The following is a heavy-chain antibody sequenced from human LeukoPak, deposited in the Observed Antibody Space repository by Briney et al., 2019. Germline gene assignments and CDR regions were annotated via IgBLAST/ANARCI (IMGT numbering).Heavy chain of an antibody. CDR1: GDSLSSYY. Sequence: SETLSLTCTVSGDSLSSYYLSWIRQPPGKGLEWIGYIHYSGSTNYNPPLKSRVTISVDTSKNQFSLKLSSVTAADTAVYYCACPSGNHLYSFDYWGQGTLVTVSS. CDR2: IHYSGST. J-gene: IGHJ4*02. D-gene: IGHD1-14*01. V-gene: IGHV4-59*12. CDR3: ACPSGNHLYSFDY.